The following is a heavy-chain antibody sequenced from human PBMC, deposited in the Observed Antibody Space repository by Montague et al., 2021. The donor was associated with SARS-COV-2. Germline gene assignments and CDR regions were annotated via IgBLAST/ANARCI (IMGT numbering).Heavy chain of an antibody. Sequence: SETLSLTCTVSGGSISSSSYYWGWLRQPPGKGLEWIGSIYYSGSTYYNPSLKSRVTISADTSKNRFSLKLSSVTAAATAVYYCARVHIVVVTAMRYFDLWGRGTPVTVSS. CDR1: GGSISSSSYY. V-gene: IGHV4-39*07. J-gene: IGHJ2*01. D-gene: IGHD2-21*02. CDR2: IYYSGST. CDR3: ARVHIVVVTAMRYFDL.